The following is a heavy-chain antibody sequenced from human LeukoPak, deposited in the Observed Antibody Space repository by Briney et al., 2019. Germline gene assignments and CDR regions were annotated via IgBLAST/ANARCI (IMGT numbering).Heavy chain of an antibody. J-gene: IGHJ4*02. Sequence: KPSPTLSLTGTVSGGSVSSYYWSWLRQSPGKGLEWIGYIHKSGRTNYNPSLKSRVTGFVDTSKNQVSLRLSSVTAADTAVYYCARHGTISSESYFDYWGQGALVTVSS. D-gene: IGHD1-14*01. CDR1: GGSVSSYY. CDR2: IHKSGRT. V-gene: IGHV4-59*08. CDR3: ARHGTISSESYFDY.